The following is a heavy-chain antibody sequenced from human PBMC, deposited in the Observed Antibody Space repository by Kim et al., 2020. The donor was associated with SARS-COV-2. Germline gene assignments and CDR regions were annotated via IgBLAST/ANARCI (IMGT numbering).Heavy chain of an antibody. J-gene: IGHJ5*02. CDR1: GFTFSSYA. CDR3: AKVIRRGEITMVRGVIPGGWFDP. Sequence: GGSLRLSCAASGFTFSSYAMSWVRQAPGKGLEWVSAISGSGGSTYYADSVKGRFTISRDNSKNTLYLQMNSLRAEDTAVYYCAKVIRRGEITMVRGVIPGGWFDPWGQGTLVTVSS. V-gene: IGHV3-23*01. D-gene: IGHD3-10*01. CDR2: ISGSGGST.